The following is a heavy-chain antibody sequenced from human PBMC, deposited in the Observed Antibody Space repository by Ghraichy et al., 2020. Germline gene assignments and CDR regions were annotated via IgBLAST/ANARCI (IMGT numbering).Heavy chain of an antibody. J-gene: IGHJ4*02. V-gene: IGHV3-23*01. CDR1: GFTFSNYA. CDR2: ISSSGVST. Sequence: GGSLRLSCAASGFTFSNYAVSWVRQAPGKGLEWVSAISSSGVSTYYADSVKGRFSISRDNSKNTLYLQMNSLRADDTALYYCAKDYSSSWMTDKFDYWGQGTLVTVSS. CDR3: AKDYSSSWMTDKFDY. D-gene: IGHD6-13*01.